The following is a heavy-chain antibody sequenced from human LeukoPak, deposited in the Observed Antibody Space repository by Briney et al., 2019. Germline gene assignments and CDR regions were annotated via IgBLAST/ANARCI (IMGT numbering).Heavy chain of an antibody. D-gene: IGHD6-13*01. Sequence: GGSLRLSCAASGFTFSNYSMNWVRQAPGKGLEWVSYISSSSSFIYYADSVKGRFTISRDNAKNSLYLQMNSLRAEDTAVYYCARDVSSQRTAGDYWGQGTLVTVSS. CDR3: ARDVSSQRTAGDY. CDR1: GFTFSNYS. J-gene: IGHJ4*02. CDR2: ISSSSSFI. V-gene: IGHV3-48*01.